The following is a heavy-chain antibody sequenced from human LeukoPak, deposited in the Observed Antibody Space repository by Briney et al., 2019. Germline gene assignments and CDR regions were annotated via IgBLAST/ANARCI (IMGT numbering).Heavy chain of an antibody. J-gene: IGHJ4*02. V-gene: IGHV3-21*01. CDR2: IGPTGTDR. Sequence: PGGSLRLSCAASGFTFSSCGFNWVRRAPGKGQEWVSSIGPTGTDRYYADSVRGRFTISRDNAKNSMYLQMDSLRDEDTAVYYCATETIGRHYDYWGQGTLLTVSS. CDR1: GFTFSSCG. D-gene: IGHD1-14*01. CDR3: ATETIGRHYDY.